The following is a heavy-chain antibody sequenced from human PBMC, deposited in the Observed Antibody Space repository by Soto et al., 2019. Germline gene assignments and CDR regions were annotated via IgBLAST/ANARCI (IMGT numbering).Heavy chain of an antibody. CDR3: ARAQNRILRFLDWEWFDP. Sequence: QVQLQESGPGLVKPSQTLSLTCTVSGGSISSGGYYWSWIRQHPGKGLEWIGYIYYSGSTYYNPSLKSRVTISVDTSKNQFPLKLSSVTAADTAVYYCARAQNRILRFLDWEWFDPWGQGTLVTVSS. D-gene: IGHD3-3*01. CDR1: GGSISSGGYY. V-gene: IGHV4-31*03. CDR2: IYYSGST. J-gene: IGHJ5*02.